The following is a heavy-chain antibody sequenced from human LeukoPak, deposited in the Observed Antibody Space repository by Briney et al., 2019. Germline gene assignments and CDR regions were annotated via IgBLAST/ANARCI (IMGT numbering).Heavy chain of an antibody. CDR3: AETSRHYGSGSIGYYYYGMDV. CDR2: IYSGGST. J-gene: IGHJ6*02. D-gene: IGHD3-10*01. CDR1: GFTVSSNY. Sequence: GGSLRLSCAASGFTVSSNYMSWDRQAPGKGLEWVSVIYSGGSTDYADSVKGRFTISRDNAKDTLYLQMNSLRAEDTAVYYCAETSRHYGSGSIGYYYYGMDVWGQGTTVTVSS. V-gene: IGHV3-66*01.